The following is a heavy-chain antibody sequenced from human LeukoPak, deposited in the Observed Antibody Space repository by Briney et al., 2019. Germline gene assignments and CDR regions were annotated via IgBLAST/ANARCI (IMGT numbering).Heavy chain of an antibody. Sequence: GRSLRLSCAASGFTFSSYGMHWVRQAPGKGLEWVAVISYDGSNKYYADSVKGRFTISRDNSKNTLYLQMNSLRAEDTAVYYCAKEKIPIDWRAAAGGIDYWGLGTLVTVSS. CDR3: AKEKIPIDWRAAAGGIDY. CDR2: ISYDGSNK. D-gene: IGHD6-13*01. CDR1: GFTFSSYG. J-gene: IGHJ4*02. V-gene: IGHV3-30*18.